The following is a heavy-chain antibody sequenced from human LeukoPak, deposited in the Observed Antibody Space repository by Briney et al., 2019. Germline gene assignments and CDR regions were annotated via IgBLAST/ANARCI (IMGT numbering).Heavy chain of an antibody. CDR3: ARVARWPQLYFDY. D-gene: IGHD6-13*01. Sequence: GGSLRLSCAASGFTFSTYSMSWVRQAPGKGLEWVSYISSTSTSIYYADSVKGQFTISRDNAKNSLYLQMNSLRDEDTAVYYCARVARWPQLYFDYWGQGTLVTVSS. CDR2: ISSTSTSI. CDR1: GFTFSTYS. J-gene: IGHJ4*02. V-gene: IGHV3-48*02.